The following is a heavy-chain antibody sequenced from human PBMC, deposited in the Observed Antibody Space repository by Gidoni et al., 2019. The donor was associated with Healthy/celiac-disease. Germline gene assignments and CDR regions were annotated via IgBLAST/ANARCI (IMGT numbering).Heavy chain of an antibody. CDR2: INRCGST. CDR3: ARASIGWTRDY. Sequence: QVRRQQWGAGLWTPSETLSLTAAAYGGSFSDYYWSWIRQPPWQGLEWIGEINRCGSTHYKPSLQSRVTISVDTSKNQFSLKLSSVTAADTAVYYCARASIGWTRDYWGQGTLVTVSS. CDR1: GGSFSDYY. J-gene: IGHJ4*02. D-gene: IGHD6-19*01. V-gene: IGHV4-34*01.